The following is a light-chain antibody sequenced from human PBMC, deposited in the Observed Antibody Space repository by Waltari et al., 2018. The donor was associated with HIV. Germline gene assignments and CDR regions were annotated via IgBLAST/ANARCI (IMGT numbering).Light chain of an antibody. V-gene: IGKV1-5*03. CDR2: KAS. Sequence: DIQMTQSPSTLSASVGDRVTITCRASQSISSWLAWYQQKPGKAPKLLIYKASSLESGVPSRFSGSGSGTEFTITISSLQPDDFGTYYCQQDNTYPYTFGQGTKLEIK. CDR3: QQDNTYPYT. CDR1: QSISSW. J-gene: IGKJ2*01.